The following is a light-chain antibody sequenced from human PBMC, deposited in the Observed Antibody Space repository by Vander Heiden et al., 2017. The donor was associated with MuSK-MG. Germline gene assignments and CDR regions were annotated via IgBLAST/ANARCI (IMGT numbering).Light chain of an antibody. Sequence: QPVSSHPPSPSGSLGQRVTVSCSGSSSNIGSYTVSWFQHLPGTAPKLLIYGDDQRPSGVPDRFSGSKSGTSASLAISGLQSEDEADYYCATTDDTLNAVVFGGGTRLTVL. V-gene: IGLV1-44*01. J-gene: IGLJ2*01. CDR1: SSNIGSYT. CDR3: ATTDDTLNAVV. CDR2: GDD.